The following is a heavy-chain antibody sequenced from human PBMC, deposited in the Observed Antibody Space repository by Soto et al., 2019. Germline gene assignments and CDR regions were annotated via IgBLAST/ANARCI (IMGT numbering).Heavy chain of an antibody. D-gene: IGHD1-26*01. CDR1: GGSISSSSYY. CDR3: ARPFIVGATDGMDV. J-gene: IGHJ6*02. CDR2: IYYSGST. Sequence: SETLSLTCTVSGGSISSSSYYWGWIRQPPGKGLEWIGSIYYSGSTYYNPSLKSRVTISVDTSKNQFSLKLSSVTAADTAVYYCARPFIVGATDGMDVWGQGTTVTVSS. V-gene: IGHV4-39*01.